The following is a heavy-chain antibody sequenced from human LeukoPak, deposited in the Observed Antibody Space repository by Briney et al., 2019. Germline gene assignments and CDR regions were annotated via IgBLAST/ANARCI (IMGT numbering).Heavy chain of an antibody. CDR2: ISSSGSTI. J-gene: IGHJ4*02. Sequence: GGSLRLSYAASGFTFSDYYMSWIRQAPGKGLEWVSYISSSGSTIYYADSVKGRFTISRDNAKNSLYLQINSLRAEDTAVYYCARDFRLRLGEYDYWGQGTLVTVSS. CDR3: ARDFRLRLGEYDY. D-gene: IGHD3-16*01. CDR1: GFTFSDYY. V-gene: IGHV3-11*01.